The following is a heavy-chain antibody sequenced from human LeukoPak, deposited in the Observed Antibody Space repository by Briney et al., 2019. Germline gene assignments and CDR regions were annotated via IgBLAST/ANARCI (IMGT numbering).Heavy chain of an antibody. CDR1: GYFFSNYW. V-gene: IGHV5-51*01. D-gene: IGHD4-23*01. Sequence: GESLKISCKGSGYFFSNYWIGWVRQMPGKGLEWMGIIYPGDSDTRYSPSFQGQVTISADKSISTAHVQWRSLKATDTAMYYCARQSVVTPRAAFDIWGQETMVTVSS. CDR2: IYPGDSDT. J-gene: IGHJ3*02. CDR3: ARQSVVTPRAAFDI.